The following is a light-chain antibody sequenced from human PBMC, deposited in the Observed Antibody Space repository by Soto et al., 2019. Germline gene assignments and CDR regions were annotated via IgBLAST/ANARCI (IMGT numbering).Light chain of an antibody. Sequence: DIQMTQSPSTLSASVGDRVSVTCRASQSISRWLAWFQQKPGTAPKLLIYDASSLQSGVPSRFSGSGSGTEFTLTISSLQPDDFATYYCQQYSNYWTFGQGTKVEIK. CDR1: QSISRW. CDR2: DAS. V-gene: IGKV1-5*01. CDR3: QQYSNYWT. J-gene: IGKJ1*01.